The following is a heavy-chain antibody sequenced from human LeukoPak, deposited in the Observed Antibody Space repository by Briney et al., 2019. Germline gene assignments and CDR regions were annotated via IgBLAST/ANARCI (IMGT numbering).Heavy chain of an antibody. CDR1: GGSITGSRYY. CDR2: IYYSGSI. Sequence: SETLSLTCTVSGGSITGSRYYWGWIRQPPGKGLEWLGNIYYSGSIDHNPSLKSRLTISLDTSKNQFSLKLSSVTAADTAVYYCARSSYFLAYGMDVWGQGTTVTVSS. J-gene: IGHJ6*02. CDR3: ARSSYFLAYGMDV. V-gene: IGHV4-39*07. D-gene: IGHD2/OR15-2a*01.